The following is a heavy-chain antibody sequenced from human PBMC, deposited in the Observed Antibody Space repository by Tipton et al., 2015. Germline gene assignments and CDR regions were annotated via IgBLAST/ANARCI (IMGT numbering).Heavy chain of an antibody. J-gene: IGHJ4*02. D-gene: IGHD6-19*01. Sequence: SLRLSCAASGFTFGDYCMNWVRQAPGKGLEWVSSISSSSSYIYYADSVRGRFTISRDNSKNTLYLQMNSLRAEDTAIYYCAKDLGYSSGWFDFEYWGQGTLVTVSS. CDR3: AKDLGYSSGWFDFEY. CDR1: GFTFGDYC. V-gene: IGHV3-21*04. CDR2: ISSSSSYI.